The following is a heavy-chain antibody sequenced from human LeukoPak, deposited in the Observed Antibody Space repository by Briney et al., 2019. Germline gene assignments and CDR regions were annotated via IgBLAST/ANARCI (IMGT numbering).Heavy chain of an antibody. V-gene: IGHV3-7*01. J-gene: IGHJ4*02. CDR3: ATKQWLAPPPDS. CDR2: INQDGSEI. Sequence: GGSLRLSCAASAFTFSNYWMSWLRQAPGKGLEWVANINQDGSEIYYVVSVKGRFTVSRDNADNTMFLQMNSVRDEDTAVYYCATKQWLAPPPDSWGQGTPVTVSS. CDR1: AFTFSNYW. D-gene: IGHD6-19*01.